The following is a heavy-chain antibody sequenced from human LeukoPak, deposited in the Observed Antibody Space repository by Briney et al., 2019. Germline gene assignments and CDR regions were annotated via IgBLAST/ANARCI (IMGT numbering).Heavy chain of an antibody. CDR3: ARVPRDRSCLES. D-gene: IGHD3-22*01. Sequence: ASVKVSCKASGYTFTSYAMNWVRQATGQGLEWLGWMQPHSGDAGYAQKFQGRVTMTRDTSKNIVYMELSSLRSEDTAIYYCARVPRDRSCLESWGQGTLVTVSS. CDR1: GYTFTSYA. J-gene: IGHJ4*02. CDR2: MQPHSGDA. V-gene: IGHV1-8*02.